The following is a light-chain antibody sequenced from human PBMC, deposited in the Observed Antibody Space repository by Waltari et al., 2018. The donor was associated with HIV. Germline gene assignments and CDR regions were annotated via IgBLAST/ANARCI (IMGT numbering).Light chain of an antibody. CDR1: SSDIGSYNL. CDR2: DVN. V-gene: IGLV2-23*02. J-gene: IGLJ2*01. CDR3: CSYAGSLTFVI. Sequence: QSALTQPASVSGSLGQSITISCTGTSSDIGSYNLVSWYQQYPGKAPKVIIYDVNKWPSGVSHRFSGFKAANTASLTISGLQAEDEADYYCCSYAGSLTFVIFGGGTKVTVL.